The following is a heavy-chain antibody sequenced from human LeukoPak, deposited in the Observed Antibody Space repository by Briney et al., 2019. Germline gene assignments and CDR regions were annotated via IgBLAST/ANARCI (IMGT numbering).Heavy chain of an antibody. Sequence: SVKVSCKASGGTFSSYAISWVRQAPGQGLEWMGGIIPIFGTANYAQKFQGGVTITTDESTSTAYMELSSLRSEDTAVYYCAIGSIAADYYYYYMDVWGKGTTVTVSS. J-gene: IGHJ6*03. D-gene: IGHD6-6*01. CDR2: IIPIFGTA. CDR1: GGTFSSYA. V-gene: IGHV1-69*05. CDR3: AIGSIAADYYYYYMDV.